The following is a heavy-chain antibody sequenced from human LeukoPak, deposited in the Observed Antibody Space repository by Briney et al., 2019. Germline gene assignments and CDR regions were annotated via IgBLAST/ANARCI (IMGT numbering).Heavy chain of an antibody. Sequence: GGSLRLSCAASRFTFSNFGMTWVCQAPGKGLEWVSSISGTSSYIYYADSVNGRFIISRDNAKNSLYLQMNSLRAEDTAVYYCARDTISFGGITVDYWGQGTLVTVSS. CDR3: ARDTISFGGITVDY. V-gene: IGHV3-21*06. D-gene: IGHD3-16*01. CDR1: RFTFSNFG. CDR2: ISGTSSYI. J-gene: IGHJ4*02.